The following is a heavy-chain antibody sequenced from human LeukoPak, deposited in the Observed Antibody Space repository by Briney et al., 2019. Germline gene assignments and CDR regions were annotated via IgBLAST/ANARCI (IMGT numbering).Heavy chain of an antibody. V-gene: IGHV3-20*04. D-gene: IGHD2-21*01. Sequence: GGSLRLSCAASGFIFDDHGMSWVRQAPGKGLEWVSGINWNGGSTGYADSVKGRFTISRDNAKNSLYLQMSSLRAEDTALYYCARAFKYSMSGYYFDYWGQGTLLTVSS. J-gene: IGHJ4*02. CDR3: ARAFKYSMSGYYFDY. CDR1: GFIFDDHG. CDR2: INWNGGST.